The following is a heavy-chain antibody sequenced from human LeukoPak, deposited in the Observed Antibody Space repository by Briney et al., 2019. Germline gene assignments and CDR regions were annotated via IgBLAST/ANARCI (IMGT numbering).Heavy chain of an antibody. CDR2: ISSSSSYI. CDR3: ARGAVAGNFDY. CDR1: GFTFSSYS. D-gene: IGHD6-19*01. V-gene: IGHV3-21*01. J-gene: IGHJ4*02. Sequence: RGSLRLSCAASGFTFSSYSMNWVRQAPGKRLEWVSSISSSSSYIYYADSVKGRFTISRDNAKNSLYLQMNSLRAEDTAVYYCARGAVAGNFDYWGQGTLVTVSS.